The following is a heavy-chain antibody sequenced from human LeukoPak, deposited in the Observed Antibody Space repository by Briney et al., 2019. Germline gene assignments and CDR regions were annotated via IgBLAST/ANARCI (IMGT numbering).Heavy chain of an antibody. CDR1: GFTFSTYA. V-gene: IGHV3-23*01. J-gene: IGHJ4*02. Sequence: GSLRLSCAGSGFTFSTYAMTWVRQAPGKGLEWVSSIVASGGSTYYADSVKGRFTISRDNSKNTLYLQMNSLRAEDTAVYYCAKGGYCSSTSCYTHPPFDYWGQGTLVTVSS. CDR2: IVASGGST. D-gene: IGHD2-2*02. CDR3: AKGGYCSSTSCYTHPPFDY.